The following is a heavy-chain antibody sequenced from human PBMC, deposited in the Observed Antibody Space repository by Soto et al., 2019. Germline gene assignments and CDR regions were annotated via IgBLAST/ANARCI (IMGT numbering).Heavy chain of an antibody. CDR3: ARDRPTVTFWCYFDL. Sequence: QVQLVESGGGVVQPGRSLRLSCAAYGFTFRSYAMHWVRQAPGKGLAWVAVISYDGSNKYYEDSVKGRFTIYRDNSKNTLYLQMNSLRAADTAVYYCARDRPTVTFWCYFDLWGRGTLVTVSS. CDR2: ISYDGSNK. V-gene: IGHV3-30-3*01. J-gene: IGHJ2*01. D-gene: IGHD4-17*01. CDR1: GFTFRSYA.